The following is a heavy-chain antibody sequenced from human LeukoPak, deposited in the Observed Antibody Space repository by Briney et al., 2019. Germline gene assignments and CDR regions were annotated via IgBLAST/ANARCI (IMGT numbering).Heavy chain of an antibody. Sequence: SETLSLTCTVSGGSISSYYWSWIRQPPGKGLEWIGYIYYSGSTNCNPSLKSRVTISVDTSKNQFSLKLSSVTAADTAVYYCARAPYCSGGSCYSFDYWGQGTLVTVSS. CDR2: IYYSGST. CDR3: ARAPYCSGGSCYSFDY. CDR1: GGSISSYY. J-gene: IGHJ4*02. D-gene: IGHD2-15*01. V-gene: IGHV4-59*01.